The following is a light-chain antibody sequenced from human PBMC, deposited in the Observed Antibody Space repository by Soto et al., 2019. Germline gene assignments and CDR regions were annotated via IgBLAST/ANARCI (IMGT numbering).Light chain of an antibody. CDR3: SAYARGPLFV. Sequence: QSVLTQPPSVSGAPGQRVTISCTGSSSNIGADYDVHWFQHLPGTAPKLLIYGNIHRPSGVPDRFPGSKSGNTASLTISGLQAEDEAEYYCSAYARGPLFVFGSGTKVTVL. J-gene: IGLJ1*01. V-gene: IGLV1-40*01. CDR1: SSNIGADYD. CDR2: GNI.